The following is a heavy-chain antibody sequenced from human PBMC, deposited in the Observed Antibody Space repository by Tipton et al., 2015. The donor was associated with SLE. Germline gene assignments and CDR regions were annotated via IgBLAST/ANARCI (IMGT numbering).Heavy chain of an antibody. V-gene: IGHV4-39*07. CDR3: ARAGTGDREDAFDT. CDR2: IYYSGST. D-gene: IGHD7-27*01. CDR1: GGSISSSSYY. J-gene: IGHJ3*02. Sequence: LRLSCTVSGGSISSSSYYWGWIRQPPGKGLEWIGSIYYSGSTNYNPSLKSRVTISVDTSKNQFSLKLSSVTAADTAVYYCARAGTGDREDAFDTWGQGTMVTVSS.